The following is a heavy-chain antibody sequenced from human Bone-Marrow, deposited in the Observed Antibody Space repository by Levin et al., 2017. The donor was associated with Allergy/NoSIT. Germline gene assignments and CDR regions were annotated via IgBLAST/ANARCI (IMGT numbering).Heavy chain of an antibody. CDR1: GGTFSSYA. Sequence: ASVKVSCKASGGTFSSYAISWVRQAPGQGLEWMGGIIPIFGTANYAQKFQGRVTITADKSTSTAYMELSSLRSEDTAVYYCARGAKSTGTDAFDIWGQGTMVTVSS. CDR3: ARGAKSTGTDAFDI. D-gene: IGHD1-1*01. V-gene: IGHV1-69*06. J-gene: IGHJ3*02. CDR2: IIPIFGTA.